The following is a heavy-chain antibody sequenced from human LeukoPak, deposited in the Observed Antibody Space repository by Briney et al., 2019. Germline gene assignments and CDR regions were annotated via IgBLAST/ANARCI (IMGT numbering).Heavy chain of an antibody. CDR2: ISYDGSNK. D-gene: IGHD6-13*01. CDR1: GFTFSSYG. Sequence: GGSLRLSCAASGFTFSSYGMHWVRQAPGKGLEWVAVISYDGSNKYYADSVKGRFTISRDNSKNTLYLQMNSLRAEDTAVYYCAKAYSSSWYRLAFDYWGQGTLVTVSS. V-gene: IGHV3-30*18. J-gene: IGHJ4*02. CDR3: AKAYSSSWYRLAFDY.